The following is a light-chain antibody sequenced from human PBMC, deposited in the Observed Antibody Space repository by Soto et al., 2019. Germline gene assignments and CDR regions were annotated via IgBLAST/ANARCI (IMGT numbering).Light chain of an antibody. CDR1: SRDVGGYNY. CDR3: SSLADGDNYV. V-gene: IGLV2-8*01. J-gene: IGLJ1*01. CDR2: EIT. Sequence: QSALTQPPSASGSPGQSVTISCTGTSRDVGGYNYLSWYQQHPGKAPKLLIYEITKRASGVPNRFSGSKSGNTASLTVSGLQAEDEADYYCSSLADGDNYVFGTGTKVTVL.